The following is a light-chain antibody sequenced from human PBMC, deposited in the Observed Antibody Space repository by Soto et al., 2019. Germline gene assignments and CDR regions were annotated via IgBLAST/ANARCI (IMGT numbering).Light chain of an antibody. CDR2: GAS. Sequence: DIQMTQSPSTLSASVGDRVTITCRASQSISSWLAWYQQXXXXPPKLLIYGASSLESGVPSRFSGSGSVTEFTLTIDSLQPDDFATYHCQQYSSSSPTFGQGTKLEI. J-gene: IGKJ2*01. CDR3: QQYSSSSPT. V-gene: IGKV1-5*01. CDR1: QSISSW.